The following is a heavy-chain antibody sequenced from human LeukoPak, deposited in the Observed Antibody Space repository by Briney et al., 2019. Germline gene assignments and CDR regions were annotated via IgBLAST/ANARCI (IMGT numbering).Heavy chain of an antibody. D-gene: IGHD1-26*01. CDR3: AKDYWSYSPISPLGY. CDR1: GFTFSSYG. J-gene: IGHJ4*02. Sequence: GGSLRLSCAASGFTFSSYGMHWVRQAPGKGLEWVAFIRYDGSNKYYADSVKGRFTISRDNSKNTLYLQMNSLRAEDTAVYYCAKDYWSYSPISPLGYWGQGTLVTVSS. CDR2: IRYDGSNK. V-gene: IGHV3-30*02.